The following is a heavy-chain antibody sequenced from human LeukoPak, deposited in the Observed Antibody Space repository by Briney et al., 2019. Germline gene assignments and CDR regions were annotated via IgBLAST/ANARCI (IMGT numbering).Heavy chain of an antibody. J-gene: IGHJ3*02. CDR1: GRSISSGDYY. V-gene: IGHV4-30-4*01. D-gene: IGHD3-10*01. CDR2: IYYSGNT. CDR3: ARDSYGSGRNAFDI. Sequence: SQTLSLTCTVSGRSISSGDYYCSWIRQPPGKGLEWIGYIYYSGNTYYNPSLKSRVTISVDTSKNQFSLKLSSVTAADTAVYYCARDSYGSGRNAFDIWGQGTVVTVSS.